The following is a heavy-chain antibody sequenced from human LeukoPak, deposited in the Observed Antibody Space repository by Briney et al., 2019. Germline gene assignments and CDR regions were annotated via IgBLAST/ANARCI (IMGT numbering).Heavy chain of an antibody. CDR2: IYYGGST. D-gene: IGHD1-1*01. CDR1: GGSIDGYY. V-gene: IGHV4-59*08. Sequence: SETLSLTCTVSGGSIDGYYWSWIRQPSGKELEWIGNIYYGGSTNYNPSLKSRVTISGDTSRNHFSLSLSSVTAADTAVYYCARRRRSNWAFDSWGQGTLVTVSS. J-gene: IGHJ4*02. CDR3: ARRRRSNWAFDS.